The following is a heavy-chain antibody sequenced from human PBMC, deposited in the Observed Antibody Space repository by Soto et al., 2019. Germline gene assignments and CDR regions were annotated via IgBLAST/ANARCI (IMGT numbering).Heavy chain of an antibody. CDR3: AREYSSFDY. D-gene: IGHD4-4*01. CDR2: IHDSGAI. V-gene: IGHV4-59*01. J-gene: IGHJ4*02. CDR1: GGSISPYY. Sequence: QVQLHESGPGLVKPSETLSLTCTVSGGSISPYYWHWIRQPPGKGLEWIGYIHDSGAIYYNPSLNSRLVLSMDMSKRQFSLRLNPVTAADTAAYYCAREYSSFDYWGRGAPVTVSS.